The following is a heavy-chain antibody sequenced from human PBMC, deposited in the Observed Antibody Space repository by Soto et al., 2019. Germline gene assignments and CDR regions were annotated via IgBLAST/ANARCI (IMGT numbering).Heavy chain of an antibody. CDR1: GFTFSNYA. D-gene: IGHD2-15*01. CDR2: ISGSGGST. CDR3: AKDRYCSGGSCYSEWAFDI. V-gene: IGHV3-23*01. J-gene: IGHJ3*02. Sequence: EVQLLGSGGGLVQPGGSLRLSCAASGFTFSNYAMSWVRQAPGKGLEWVSAISGSGGSTYYADSVKGRFTISRDNSKNTLFLQMNSLRAEDTAVYYCAKDRYCSGGSCYSEWAFDIWGQGTMVTVSS.